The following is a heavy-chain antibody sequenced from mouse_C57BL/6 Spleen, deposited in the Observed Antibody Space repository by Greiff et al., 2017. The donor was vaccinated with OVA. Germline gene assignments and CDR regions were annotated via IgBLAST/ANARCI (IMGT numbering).Heavy chain of an antibody. J-gene: IGHJ2*01. CDR3: ARRAAQVTYYFDY. CDR1: GFTFSDYG. V-gene: IGHV5-17*01. CDR2: ISSGSSTI. D-gene: IGHD3-2*02. Sequence: EVKLMASGGGLVKPGGSLTLSCAASGFTFSDYGMHWVRQAPEKGLEWVAYISSGSSTIYYADTVKGRFTISRDNAKNTLFLQMTSLSSEDTAMYYCARRAAQVTYYFDYWGQGTTLTVSS.